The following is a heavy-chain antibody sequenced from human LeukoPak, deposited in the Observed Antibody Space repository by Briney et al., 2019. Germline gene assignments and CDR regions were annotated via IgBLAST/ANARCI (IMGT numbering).Heavy chain of an antibody. D-gene: IGHD3-22*01. Sequence: ASVKVSCKASGYTFTSYYMHWVRQAPGRRLEWMGWINAGNGNTKYSQEFQGRVTITRDTSASTAYMELSSLRSEDMAVYYCARGNHYYDSSGYSDWFDPWGQGTLVTVPS. CDR2: INAGNGNT. CDR3: ARGNHYYDSSGYSDWFDP. V-gene: IGHV1-3*03. CDR1: GYTFTSYY. J-gene: IGHJ5*02.